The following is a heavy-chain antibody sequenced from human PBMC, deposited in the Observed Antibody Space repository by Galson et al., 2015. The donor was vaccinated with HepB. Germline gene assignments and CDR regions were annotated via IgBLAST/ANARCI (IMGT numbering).Heavy chain of an antibody. V-gene: IGHV1-69*04. CDR2: IIPILGIA. CDR3: ARDCSGGSCYGGVDP. CDR1: GGTFSSYT. Sequence: SVKVSCKASGGTFSSYTISWVRQAPGQGLEWMGRIIPILGIANYAQKFQGRVTITADKSTSTAYMELSSLRSEDTAVYYCARDCSGGSCYGGVDPWGQGTLVTVSS. J-gene: IGHJ5*02. D-gene: IGHD2-15*01.